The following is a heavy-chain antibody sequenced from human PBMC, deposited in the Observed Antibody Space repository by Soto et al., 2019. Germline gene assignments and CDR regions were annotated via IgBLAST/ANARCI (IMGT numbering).Heavy chain of an antibody. CDR3: AGRAWDSFYAIDV. J-gene: IGHJ6*02. Sequence: VQLVESGGGEVQPGRSLRLSCAASGFKYTDFALHWVRQAPGKGLEWVAIISYDGSCMYYAGSVKGRFVISRDNPKNTLYLEMNSLRPEDTAVYFCAGRAWDSFYAIDVWGQGTTVTVFS. D-gene: IGHD3-22*01. V-gene: IGHV3-30*09. CDR1: GFKYTDFA. CDR2: ISYDGSCM.